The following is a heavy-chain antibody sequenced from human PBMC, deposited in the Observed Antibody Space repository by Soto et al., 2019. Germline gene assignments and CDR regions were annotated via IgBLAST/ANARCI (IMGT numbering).Heavy chain of an antibody. J-gene: IGHJ6*02. CDR1: GFTFSSYA. CDR3: AKDSPDTAMVTLYYYYGMDV. Sequence: EVQLLESGGGLVQPGGSLRLSCAASGFTFSSYAMSWVRQAPGKGLEWVSAISGSGGSTYYADSVKGRFTISRDNSKNTLYLQMNSLRAEDTAVYYCAKDSPDTAMVTLYYYYGMDVWGQGTTVTVSS. D-gene: IGHD5-18*01. CDR2: ISGSGGST. V-gene: IGHV3-23*01.